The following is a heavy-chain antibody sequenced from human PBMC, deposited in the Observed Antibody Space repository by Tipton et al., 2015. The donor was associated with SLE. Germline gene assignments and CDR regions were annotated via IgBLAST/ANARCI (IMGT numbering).Heavy chain of an antibody. CDR2: IYYSGST. CDR1: GYSISSAYY. Sequence: TLSLTCDVSGYSISSAYYWAWNRQSSAKGLEWIGYIYYSGSTNYNPSLKSRVTISVDTSKNLFSLKLSSVTAADTAVYYCARERSPGIVWGQGTMVTVSS. CDR3: ARERSPGIV. V-gene: IGHV4-61*01. J-gene: IGHJ3*01.